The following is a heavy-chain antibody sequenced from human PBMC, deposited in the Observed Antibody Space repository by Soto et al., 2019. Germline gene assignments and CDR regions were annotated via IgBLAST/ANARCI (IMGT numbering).Heavy chain of an antibody. CDR1: GVSFSGYY. CDR2: INHSGST. J-gene: IGHJ6*03. V-gene: IGHV4-34*01. D-gene: IGHD2-8*01. CDR3: ARARGYCTNGVCSLRAYYYMDV. Sequence: PSETLSLTCAVYGVSFSGYYWSWIRQPPGKGLEWIGEINHSGSTNYNPSLKSRVTISVDTSKNQFSLKLSSVTAADTAVYYCARARGYCTNGVCSLRAYYYMDVGGKGTTVTVSS.